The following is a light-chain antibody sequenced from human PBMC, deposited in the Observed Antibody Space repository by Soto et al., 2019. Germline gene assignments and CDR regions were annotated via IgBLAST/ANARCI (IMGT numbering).Light chain of an antibody. CDR3: QHYQRGHPIT. CDR2: GAS. V-gene: IGKV3-20*01. Sequence: EIRLAQSPDTLSLSPGERATLSCIAAQSVRTRLAWYQHTTGQAPGPLISGASSSDTGIPDRFSGSGSETSFTLTISRLEPEAFALYYCQHYQRGHPITFGQGTRLGIK. J-gene: IGKJ5*01. CDR1: QSVRTR.